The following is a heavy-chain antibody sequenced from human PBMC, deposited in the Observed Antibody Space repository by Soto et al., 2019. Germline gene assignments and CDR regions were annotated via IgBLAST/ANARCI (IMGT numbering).Heavy chain of an antibody. D-gene: IGHD1-26*01. CDR2: IYSGGST. V-gene: IGHV3-53*01. CDR3: ARDLWVGGSSGAFDI. Sequence: EVQLVESGGGLIQPGGSLRLSCAASGFTVSSNYMSWVRQAPGKGLEWVSVIYSGGSTYYADSVKGRFTISRDNSKNTLYLQMNSLRAEDTAVYYCARDLWVGGSSGAFDIWGQGTMVTVSS. J-gene: IGHJ3*02. CDR1: GFTVSSNY.